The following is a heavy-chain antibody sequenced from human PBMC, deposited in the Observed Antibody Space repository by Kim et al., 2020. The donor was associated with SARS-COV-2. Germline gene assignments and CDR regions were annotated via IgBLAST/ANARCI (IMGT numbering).Heavy chain of an antibody. CDR3: SRSYWYFDL. Sequence: SETLSLTCTVSGGSISSYYWSWIRQPPGKGLEWIGYIYYSGSTNYNPSLKSRVTISVDTSKNQFSLKLSSVTAADTAVYYCSRSYWYFDLWGRGTLVTVS. J-gene: IGHJ2*01. CDR2: IYYSGST. CDR1: GGSISSYY. V-gene: IGHV4-59*01.